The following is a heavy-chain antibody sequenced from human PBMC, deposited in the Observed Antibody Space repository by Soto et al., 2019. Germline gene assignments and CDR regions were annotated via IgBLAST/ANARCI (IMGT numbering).Heavy chain of an antibody. CDR3: ARGGGVVRGLSGPYCNGMDV. D-gene: IGHD3-10*01. Sequence: EVQLVEWGGGVVRPGGSLRLSCEASGFSFSSYWMGWVRQAPGKGLEWVANIKQDESEKHYVDSVKGRFTISRDNTKNSLNLQMNSLRAEDTAVYYCARGGGVVRGLSGPYCNGMDVWGQGTTVNVSS. J-gene: IGHJ6*02. CDR1: GFSFSSYW. CDR2: IKQDESEK. V-gene: IGHV3-7*04.